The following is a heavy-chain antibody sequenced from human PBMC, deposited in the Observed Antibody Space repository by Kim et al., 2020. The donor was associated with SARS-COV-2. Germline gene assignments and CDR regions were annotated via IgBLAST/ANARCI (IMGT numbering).Heavy chain of an antibody. Sequence: GGSLRHSCAASGFTVSSNYMSWVRQAPGKGLEWVSVIYSGGSTYYADSVKGRFTISRDNSKNTLYLQMNSLRAEDTAVYYCARAQYYDILTGYYFGAFDIWGQGTMVTVSS. J-gene: IGHJ3*02. CDR2: IYSGGST. CDR1: GFTVSSNY. D-gene: IGHD3-9*01. CDR3: ARAQYYDILTGYYFGAFDI. V-gene: IGHV3-66*01.